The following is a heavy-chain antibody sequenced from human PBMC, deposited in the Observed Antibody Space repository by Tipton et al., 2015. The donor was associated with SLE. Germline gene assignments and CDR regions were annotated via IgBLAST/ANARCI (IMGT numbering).Heavy chain of an antibody. V-gene: IGHV1-18*01. J-gene: IGHJ5*02. CDR1: GYTFTRNG. D-gene: IGHD4-17*01. Sequence: QVQLVQSGVEVKKPGASVKVSCKASGYTFTRNGINWVRQAPGQGLEWMGWINAHNGKTKYPQNFKGRVTMTTDTSTSTAYMELRSLRSDDTAVYYCARDGGYGAPEGWFDPWGQGTLVTVSS. CDR2: INAHNGKT. CDR3: ARDGGYGAPEGWFDP.